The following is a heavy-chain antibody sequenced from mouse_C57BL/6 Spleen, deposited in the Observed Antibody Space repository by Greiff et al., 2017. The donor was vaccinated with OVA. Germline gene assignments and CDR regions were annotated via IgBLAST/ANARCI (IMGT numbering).Heavy chain of an antibody. V-gene: IGHV1-62-2*01. J-gene: IGHJ4*01. CDR2: FYPGSGSI. CDR3: ARHYWGAVGGAMDY. D-gene: IGHD4-1*01. CDR1: GYTFNEYT. Sequence: VQLQQSGAELVKPGASVKLSCKASGYTFNEYTIHWVKQRSGQGLEWIGWFYPGSGSIKYNEKFKDKATLTAAKSSSTVYMELSSLTSEDAAVYFWARHYWGAVGGAMDYWGQGTSVTVSS.